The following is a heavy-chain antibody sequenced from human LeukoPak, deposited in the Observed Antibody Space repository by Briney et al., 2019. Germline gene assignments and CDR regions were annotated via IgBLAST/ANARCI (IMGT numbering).Heavy chain of an antibody. D-gene: IGHD6-19*01. Sequence: PSETLSLTCTVSGGSISSYYWSWIRQPPGKGLEWIGYIYYSGNTNYNPSLESRVTISVDTSKNQFSLKLTSVTAADTAVYYCASSIAVAGARFSWFDPWGQGTLVTVSS. CDR1: GGSISSYY. J-gene: IGHJ5*02. CDR3: ASSIAVAGARFSWFDP. V-gene: IGHV4-59*01. CDR2: IYYSGNT.